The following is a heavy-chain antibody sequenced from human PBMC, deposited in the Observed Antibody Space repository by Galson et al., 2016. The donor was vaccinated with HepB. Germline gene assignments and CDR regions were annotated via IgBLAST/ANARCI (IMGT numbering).Heavy chain of an antibody. D-gene: IGHD3-16*01. J-gene: IGHJ6*02. V-gene: IGHV3-30*18. CDR2: ISYDGTDK. CDR3: AKGAFGGLLSLSSGLDV. CDR1: GFSFSNYG. Sequence: SLRLSCAASGFSFSNYGMHWVRQTPGKGLEWLAVISYDGTDKFYADSVKGRFTVSRDNSKNTLFLQMNSLRGEETAVYYCAKGAFGGLLSLSSGLDVWGQGTTVTVSS.